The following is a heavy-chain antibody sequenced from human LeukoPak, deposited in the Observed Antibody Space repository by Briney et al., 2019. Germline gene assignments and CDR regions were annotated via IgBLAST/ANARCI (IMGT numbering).Heavy chain of an antibody. J-gene: IGHJ6*02. Sequence: PSETLSLTCAVYGGSFSGYYWSWIRQPPGKGLEWIGEINHSGSTNYNPSLKSRVTISVDTSKNQFSLKLSSVTAADTAVYYCARGRNSSGWYRAGGSYYYGMDVWGQGTTVTVSS. CDR1: GGSFSGYY. V-gene: IGHV4-34*01. D-gene: IGHD6-19*01. CDR2: INHSGST. CDR3: ARGRNSSGWYRAGGSYYYGMDV.